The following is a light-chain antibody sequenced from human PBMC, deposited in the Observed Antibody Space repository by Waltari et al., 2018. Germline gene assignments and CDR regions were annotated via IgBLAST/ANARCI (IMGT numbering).Light chain of an antibody. CDR3: QQSYTTAYT. J-gene: IGKJ2*01. CDR1: QRISTS. V-gene: IGKV1-39*01. CDR2: VSS. Sequence: IQMTQSPSSLSASVGHRVTITCRASQRISTSLNCYQKIPGKAPNLLIYVSSTLQSGVPSRFSGSGSGTDFSLTISSLQPEDFATYYCQQSYTTAYTFGQGTKLEIK.